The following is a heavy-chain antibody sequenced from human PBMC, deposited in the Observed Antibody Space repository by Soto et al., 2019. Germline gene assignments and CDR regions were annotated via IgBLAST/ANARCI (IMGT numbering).Heavy chain of an antibody. V-gene: IGHV3-30*18. J-gene: IGHJ6*02. CDR1: GFTFSTYG. CDR2: ISYDGTNK. Sequence: GGALRLSCAASGFTFSTYGMHGVRQAPGEGLEWVAVISYDGTNKYYADSVKGRFTISRDNSKNTLYLQMNSLRGEDTAVYYCAKPPDPALYYNAMDVWGQGTTVPVSS. CDR3: AKPPDPALYYNAMDV.